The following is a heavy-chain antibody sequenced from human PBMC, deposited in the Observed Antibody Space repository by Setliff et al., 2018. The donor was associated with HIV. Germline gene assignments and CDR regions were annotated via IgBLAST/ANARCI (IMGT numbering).Heavy chain of an antibody. Sequence: SVKVSCKGSGYTFTGYYVHWVRLAPGQGLEWMGWINPNVGGTTYAQKFQGRVTMTRDTSISTAYMELSRLTSDDTALYYCAREADYSDTGGQYRYWGQGTLVTVSS. D-gene: IGHD2-8*02. J-gene: IGHJ4*02. V-gene: IGHV1-2*02. CDR2: INPNVGGT. CDR1: GYTFTGYY. CDR3: AREADYSDTGGQYRY.